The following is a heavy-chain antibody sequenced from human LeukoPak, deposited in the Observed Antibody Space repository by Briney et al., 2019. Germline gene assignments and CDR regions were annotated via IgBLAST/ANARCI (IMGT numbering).Heavy chain of an antibody. V-gene: IGHV3-13*01. Sequence: GGTLRLSCAASGSTFSSYDMHWVRQATGKGLEWVSAIGTAGDTYYPGSVKGRFTISRENAKNSLYLQMNSLRAGDTAVYYCARAYAGFDYYYYGMDVWGQGTTVTVSS. J-gene: IGHJ6*02. D-gene: IGHD3-16*01. CDR2: IGTAGDT. CDR3: ARAYAGFDYYYYGMDV. CDR1: GSTFSSYD.